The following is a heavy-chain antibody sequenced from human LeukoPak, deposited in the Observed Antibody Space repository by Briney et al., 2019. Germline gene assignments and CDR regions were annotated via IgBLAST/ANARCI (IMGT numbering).Heavy chain of an antibody. J-gene: IGHJ3*02. CDR1: GYTFTSYG. V-gene: IGHV1-18*01. Sequence: GASVKVSCKASGYTFTSYGISWVRQAPGQGLEWMGWISAYNGNTNYAQKLQGRVTMTTDTSTSTAYMELSSLRSEDTAVYYCARPSRQESDAFDIWGQGTMVTVSS. CDR3: ARPSRQESDAFDI. D-gene: IGHD3-10*01. CDR2: ISAYNGNT.